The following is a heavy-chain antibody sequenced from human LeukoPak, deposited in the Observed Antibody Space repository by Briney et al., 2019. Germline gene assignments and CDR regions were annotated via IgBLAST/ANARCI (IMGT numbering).Heavy chain of an antibody. CDR1: GGPFSGYY. V-gene: IGHV4-34*01. CDR2: INHSGST. CDR3: ARGLWAPRFDC. Sequence: SETLSLTCAVYGGPFSGYYWSWIRQPPGKGLEWIGEINHSGSTNYNPSLKSRVTISVDTSKNQFSLKLSSVTAADTAVYFCARGLWAPRFDCWGQGTLVTVSS. J-gene: IGHJ4*02. D-gene: IGHD1-26*01.